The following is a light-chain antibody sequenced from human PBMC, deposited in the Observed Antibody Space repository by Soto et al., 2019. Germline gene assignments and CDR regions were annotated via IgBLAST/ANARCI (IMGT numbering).Light chain of an antibody. CDR2: EVN. V-gene: IGLV2-14*01. Sequence: SVLTQPASVSGSPGQSITISCTGTSSDVGGYNFVSWYQQHPGKAPKLMIFEVNNRPSGVSNRFSGSKSGNTASLTISGLQAEDEADYYCSSWTSSTTQVLGGGTQLTVL. CDR1: SSDVGGYNF. J-gene: IGLJ2*01. CDR3: SSWTSSTTQV.